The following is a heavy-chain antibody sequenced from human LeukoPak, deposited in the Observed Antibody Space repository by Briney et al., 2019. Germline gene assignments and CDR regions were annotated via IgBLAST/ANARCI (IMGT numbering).Heavy chain of an antibody. CDR2: LHPSGAT. CDR1: GSSISGYY. CDR3: ARDGRSSDAFDI. V-gene: IGHV4-4*07. J-gene: IGHJ3*02. Sequence: KSSETLSLTCTVSGSSISGYYWNWIRQPAGKGLEWIGRLHPSGATNYNPSLKSRITMSLDTSKNQFSLRLSSVTTADTAVYYCARDGRSSDAFDIWGQGTMVTVSS.